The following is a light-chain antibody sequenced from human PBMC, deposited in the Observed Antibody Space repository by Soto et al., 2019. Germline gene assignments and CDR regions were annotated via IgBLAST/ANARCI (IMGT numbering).Light chain of an antibody. V-gene: IGKV3-11*01. CDR3: QQRSNWPPMYT. CDR1: QSVSSY. Sequence: EIVLTQSPATLSLSPGERATLSCRASQSVSSYLAWYQQKPGQAPRLLIYDASNRATGIPARFSGSGSGTDFILTISSPEPEDFAVYYCQQRSNWPPMYTFGQGTKLEIK. CDR2: DAS. J-gene: IGKJ2*01.